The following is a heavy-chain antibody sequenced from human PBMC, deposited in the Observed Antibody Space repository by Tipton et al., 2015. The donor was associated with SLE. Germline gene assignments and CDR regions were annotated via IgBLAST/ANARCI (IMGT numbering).Heavy chain of an antibody. CDR3: ARMASDSDAFDV. Sequence: TLSLTCTVSGASIRSGEYFWSWLRQHPGQGLEWIGHIHHSGITSYKPSLKSRLTISIDTARNQFCLNLRSVTAADAAVYYCARMASDSDAFDVWRQGRIVTVSS. CDR1: GASIRSGEYF. D-gene: IGHD2-21*02. CDR2: IHHSGIT. J-gene: IGHJ3*01. V-gene: IGHV4-31*03.